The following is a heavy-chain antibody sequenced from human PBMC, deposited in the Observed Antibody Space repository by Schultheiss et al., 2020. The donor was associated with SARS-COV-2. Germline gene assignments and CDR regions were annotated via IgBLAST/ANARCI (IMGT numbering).Heavy chain of an antibody. D-gene: IGHD6-19*01. J-gene: IGHJ4*02. Sequence: GGSLRLSCAASGFTVSSNYMHWVRQAPGKGLEWVSAISGSGGSTYYADSVKGRFTISRDNSKNTLYLQMNSLRAEDTAVYYCAKERYSSGWSDYWGQGTLVTVSS. CDR1: GFTVSSNY. V-gene: IGHV3-23*01. CDR3: AKERYSSGWSDY. CDR2: ISGSGGST.